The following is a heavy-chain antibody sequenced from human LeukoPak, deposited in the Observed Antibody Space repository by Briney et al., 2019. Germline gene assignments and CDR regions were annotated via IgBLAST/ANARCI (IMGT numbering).Heavy chain of an antibody. CDR1: GYTFTSYG. Sequence: GASVKVSCKASGYTFTSYGISWVRQAPGQGLEWMGWISAYNGNTNYAQKLQGRVTMTTDTSTSTAYMELRSLRSDDTAVYYCARVRPPHPFVVTNWFDPWGQGTLVTVSS. CDR3: ARVRPPHPFVVTNWFDP. V-gene: IGHV1-18*01. CDR2: ISAYNGNT. D-gene: IGHD4-23*01. J-gene: IGHJ5*02.